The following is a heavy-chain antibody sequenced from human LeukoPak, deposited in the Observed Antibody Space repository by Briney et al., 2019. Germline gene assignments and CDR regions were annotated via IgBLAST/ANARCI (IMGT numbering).Heavy chain of an antibody. CDR2: INPDGSTT. CDR1: GFTFSNYW. V-gene: IGHV3-74*01. J-gene: IGHJ4*02. Sequence: PGGSLRLSCAASGFTFSNYWMHWVHHDPGKGLVWVSFINPDGSTTNYADSVKGRFTISRDNAKNALYLQMNSLRAEDTAVYYCAKDLHYGSADYWGQGTLVTVSS. D-gene: IGHD3-10*01. CDR3: AKDLHYGSADY.